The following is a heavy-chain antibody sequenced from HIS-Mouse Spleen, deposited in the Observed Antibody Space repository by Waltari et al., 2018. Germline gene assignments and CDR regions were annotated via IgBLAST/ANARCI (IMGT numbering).Heavy chain of an antibody. CDR2: IYHSGST. Sequence: QVQLQESGPGLVKPSETLSLTCTVSGYSISSGYYWGWIRPPPGKGLEWIGSIYHSGSTYYNPSLKSRVTISVDTSKNQFSLKLSSVTAADTAVYYCASIKPVTIFGVVIFPNWFDPWGQGTLVTVSS. CDR1: GYSISSGYY. D-gene: IGHD3-3*01. CDR3: ASIKPVTIFGVVIFPNWFDP. J-gene: IGHJ5*02. V-gene: IGHV4-38-2*02.